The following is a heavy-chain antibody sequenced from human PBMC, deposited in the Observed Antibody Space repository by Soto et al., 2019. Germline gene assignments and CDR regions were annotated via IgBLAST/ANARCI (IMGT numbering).Heavy chain of an antibody. Sequence: GGSLRLSCTASGFTFGDYAMSWFRQAPGKGLEWVGFIRSKAYGGTTEYAASVKGRFTISRDDSKSIAYLQMNSLKTEDTAVYYCTRVRVDWNYAIYYYYGMDVWGQGTTVTVSS. CDR3: TRVRVDWNYAIYYYYGMDV. CDR1: GFTFGDYA. V-gene: IGHV3-49*03. J-gene: IGHJ6*02. CDR2: IRSKAYGGTT. D-gene: IGHD1-7*01.